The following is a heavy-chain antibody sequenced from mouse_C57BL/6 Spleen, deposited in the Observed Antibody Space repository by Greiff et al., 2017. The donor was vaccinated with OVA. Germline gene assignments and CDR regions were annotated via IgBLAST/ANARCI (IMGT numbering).Heavy chain of an antibody. J-gene: IGHJ2*01. D-gene: IGHD2-1*01. V-gene: IGHV3-1*01. CDR3: ARAPIYYGNPFDY. CDR1: GYSITSGYD. CDR2: ISYSGST. Sequence: DVKLQESGPGMVKPSQSLSLTCTVTGYSITSGYDWHWIRHFPGNKLEWMGYISYSGSTNYNPSLKSRISITHDTSKNHFFLKLNSVTTEDTATYYCARAPIYYGNPFDYWGQGTTLTVSS.